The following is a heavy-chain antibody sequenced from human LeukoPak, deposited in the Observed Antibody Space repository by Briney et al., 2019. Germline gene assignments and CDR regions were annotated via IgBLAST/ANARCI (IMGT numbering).Heavy chain of an antibody. Sequence: PSETLSLTCAVYGGSFSNYYWSWIRQPPGKGLEWIGEINHGGSTNYNPSLKSRVTISVDASKNQFSLQLNSVTPEDTAVYYCARDTGVRPRVAHFDYWGQGTLVTVSS. V-gene: IGHV4-34*01. J-gene: IGHJ4*02. CDR1: GGSFSNYY. CDR3: ARDTGVRPRVAHFDY. CDR2: INHGGST. D-gene: IGHD1-14*01.